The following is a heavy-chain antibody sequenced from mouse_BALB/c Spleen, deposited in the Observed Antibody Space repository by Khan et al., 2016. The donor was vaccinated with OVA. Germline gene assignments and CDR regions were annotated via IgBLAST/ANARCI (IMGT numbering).Heavy chain of an antibody. Sequence: EVQLVETGGDLVRPGGSLNLSCAASGFSFSSYSMSWVRQTPEKRLVWVATISSGGSYTYSPDSVKGRFTISRDNAKNTLYLQMSSLKSEDTALYYCTRHRGDYGSSPYFDYWGQGTTLTVSS. CDR1: GFSFSSYS. J-gene: IGHJ2*01. D-gene: IGHD1-1*01. CDR2: ISSGGSYT. V-gene: IGHV5-6*01. CDR3: TRHRGDYGSSPYFDY.